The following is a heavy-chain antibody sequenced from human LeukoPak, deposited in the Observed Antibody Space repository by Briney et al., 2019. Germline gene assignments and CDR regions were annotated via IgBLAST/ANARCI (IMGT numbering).Heavy chain of an antibody. CDR3: AKDLSTVTTSYDILTGYYYYYYYGMDV. D-gene: IGHD3-9*01. CDR2: ISYDGSNK. V-gene: IGHV3-30*18. J-gene: IGHJ6*02. CDR1: GFTFSSYG. Sequence: GGSLRLSCAASGFTFSSYGMHWVRQAPGKGLEWVAVISYDGSNKYYADSVKGRFTISRDNSKNTLYLQMNSLRAEDTAVYYCAKDLSTVTTSYDILTGYYYYYYYGMDVWGQGTTVTVSS.